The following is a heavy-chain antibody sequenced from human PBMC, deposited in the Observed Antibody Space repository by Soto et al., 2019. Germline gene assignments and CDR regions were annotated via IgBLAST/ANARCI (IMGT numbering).Heavy chain of an antibody. D-gene: IGHD3-3*01. Sequence: GASVQVSCKASGYTFTGYYMHWVRQAPGQGLEWMGWINPNSGGTNYAQKFQGRVTMTRDTSISTAYMELSRLRSDDTAVYYCARDSLIPYDFWSGYYRDYYYYYGMDVWGQGTTVTVSS. CDR2: INPNSGGT. V-gene: IGHV1-2*02. J-gene: IGHJ6*02. CDR1: GYTFTGYY. CDR3: ARDSLIPYDFWSGYYRDYYYYYGMDV.